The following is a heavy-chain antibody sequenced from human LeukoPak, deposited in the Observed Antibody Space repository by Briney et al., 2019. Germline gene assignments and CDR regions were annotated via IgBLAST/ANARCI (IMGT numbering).Heavy chain of an antibody. V-gene: IGHV3-23*01. CDR2: ISDTAGTT. Sequence: GGSLRLSCAASGFSFTNHAMTWVRQAPGEGLQWLSTISDTAGTTFYADSVRGRFTISRDVSNNTLYLQMGGLRADDTAVYYCARLDSSGYYVDQWGQGTLVTVSS. D-gene: IGHD3-22*01. CDR3: ARLDSSGYYVDQ. CDR1: GFSFTNHA. J-gene: IGHJ5*02.